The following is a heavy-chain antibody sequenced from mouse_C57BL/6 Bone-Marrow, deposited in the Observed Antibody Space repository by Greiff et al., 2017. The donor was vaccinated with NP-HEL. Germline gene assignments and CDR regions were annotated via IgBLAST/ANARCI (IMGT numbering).Heavy chain of an antibody. D-gene: IGHD1-1*01. J-gene: IGHJ4*01. V-gene: IGHV1-81*01. Sequence: QVQLQQSGAELARPGASVKLSCKASGYTFTSYGISWVKQRTGQGLEWIGEIYPRRGNTYYNEKFKGKATLTADKSSSTAYMELRSVTSEDSAVYFCARGTTVAYAMDYWGQGTSVTVSS. CDR3: ARGTTVAYAMDY. CDR2: IYPRRGNT. CDR1: GYTFTSYG.